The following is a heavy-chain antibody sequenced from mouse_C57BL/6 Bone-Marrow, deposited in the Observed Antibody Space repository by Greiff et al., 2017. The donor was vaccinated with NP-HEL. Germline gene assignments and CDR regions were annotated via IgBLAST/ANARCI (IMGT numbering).Heavy chain of an antibody. J-gene: IGHJ3*01. CDR1: GFNIKDDY. D-gene: IGHD1-1*02. CDR2: IDPENGDT. Sequence: VQLQQSGAELVRPGASVKLSCTASGFNIKDDYMHWVKQRPEQGLEWIGWIDPENGDTEYASKFQGQATITADTSSNTAYLQLSSLTSEDTAVYYCTTNYLFAYWGQGTLVTVSA. CDR3: TTNYLFAY. V-gene: IGHV14-4*01.